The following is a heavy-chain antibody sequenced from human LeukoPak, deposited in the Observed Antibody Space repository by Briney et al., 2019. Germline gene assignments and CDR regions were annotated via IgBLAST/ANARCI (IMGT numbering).Heavy chain of an antibody. CDR2: IYYSGST. CDR3: ASPDSSGSIGH. D-gene: IGHD3-22*01. V-gene: IGHV4-38-2*02. Sequence: PSETLSLTCTVSGYSVSSGYYWGWIRQPPGKGLEWIGSIYYSGSTYYNPSLKSRVTISVDTSKNQFSLKLSSVTAADTAVYYCASPDSSGSIGHWGQGTLVTVSS. CDR1: GYSVSSGYY. J-gene: IGHJ4*02.